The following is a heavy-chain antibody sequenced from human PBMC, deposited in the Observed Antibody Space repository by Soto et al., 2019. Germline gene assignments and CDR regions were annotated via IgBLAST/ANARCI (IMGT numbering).Heavy chain of an antibody. J-gene: IGHJ3*02. Sequence: ASVKVSCKASGYAFTYYYIHWVRQAPGQGLEWMGIINPIGGDTTYAQKFQGRVTMTRDQSRSTVYMELTSLRSDDAAVYYCARGGTGTTYGFDIWGQ. V-gene: IGHV1-46*03. CDR2: INPIGGDT. D-gene: IGHD1-1*01. CDR3: ARGGTGTTYGFDI. CDR1: GYAFTYYY.